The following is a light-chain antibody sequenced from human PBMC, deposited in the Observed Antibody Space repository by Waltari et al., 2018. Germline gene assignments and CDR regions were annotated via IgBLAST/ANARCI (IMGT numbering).Light chain of an antibody. CDR2: TNN. Sequence: QSVLTQPPSASGTPGPKVTISCSGSRSNLGSNSVRWYQQVPGTAPKLIIFTNNQRSSGVPDRFSASKSGTSASLAISGLQSEDEADYYCASWDDTLNGLWVFGGGTSLTVL. CDR3: ASWDDTLNGLWV. V-gene: IGLV1-44*01. CDR1: RSNLGSNS. J-gene: IGLJ3*02.